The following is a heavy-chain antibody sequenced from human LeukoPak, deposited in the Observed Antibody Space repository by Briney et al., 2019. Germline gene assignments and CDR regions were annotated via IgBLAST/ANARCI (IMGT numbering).Heavy chain of an antibody. CDR3: ARGPHDFYVDY. CDR1: GGTFSSYA. V-gene: IGHV1-69*05. Sequence: GSSVKVSCKASGGTFSSYAISWVRQAPGQGLEWMGGIIPIFGTANYAQKLQGRVTMTTDTSTSTAYMELRSLRSDDTAVYYCARGPHDFYVDYWGQGTLVTVSS. D-gene: IGHD3-3*01. CDR2: IIPIFGTA. J-gene: IGHJ4*02.